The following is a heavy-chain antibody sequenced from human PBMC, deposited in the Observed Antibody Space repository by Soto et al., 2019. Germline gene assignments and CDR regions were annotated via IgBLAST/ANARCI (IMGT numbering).Heavy chain of an antibody. V-gene: IGHV3-74*01. D-gene: IGHD3-3*01. CDR3: ARDNQYYDFWSGYPSYYYYGMDV. Sequence: GGSLRLSCAASGFTFSSYWMHWVRQAPGKGLVWVSRINSDGSSTSYADSVKGRFTISRDNAKNTLYLQMNSLRAEDTAVYYCARDNQYYDFWSGYPSYYYYGMDVWDQGTTVTVSS. CDR1: GFTFSSYW. CDR2: INSDGSST. J-gene: IGHJ6*02.